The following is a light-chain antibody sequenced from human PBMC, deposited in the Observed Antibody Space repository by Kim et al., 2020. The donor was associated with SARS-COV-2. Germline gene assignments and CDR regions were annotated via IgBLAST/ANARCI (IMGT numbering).Light chain of an antibody. CDR1: NIGAKS. CDR3: QVWDSWSHLPV. Sequence: SYELTQPPSMAVAPGTTARLACGGNNIGAKSVHWYQQKPGQAPVLVIYHDRDRPSGIPERFSGSNSGDTATLIISGVEAGDEADYYCQVWDSWSHLPVFG. CDR2: HDR. J-gene: IGLJ3*02. V-gene: IGLV3-21*04.